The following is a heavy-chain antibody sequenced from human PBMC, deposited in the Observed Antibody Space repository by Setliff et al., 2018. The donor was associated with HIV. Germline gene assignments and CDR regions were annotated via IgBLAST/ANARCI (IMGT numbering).Heavy chain of an antibody. CDR2: MNPNSGNT. J-gene: IGHJ5*02. CDR1: GYTFTDYY. V-gene: IGHV1-8*02. D-gene: IGHD3-10*01. Sequence: GASVKVSCKASGYTFTDYYIHWVRQATGQGLEWMGWMNPNSGNTGYAQKFQGRVTMTRNTSISTAYMELSSLRSEDTAVYYCARGLTSRRGNWFDPWGQGTLVTVSS. CDR3: ARGLTSRRGNWFDP.